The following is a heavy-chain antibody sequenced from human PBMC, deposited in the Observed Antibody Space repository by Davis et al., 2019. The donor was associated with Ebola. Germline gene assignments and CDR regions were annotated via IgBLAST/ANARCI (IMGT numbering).Heavy chain of an antibody. J-gene: IGHJ4*02. D-gene: IGHD3-9*01. Sequence: GESLKISCAASGFTFYRYEMNWVRQAPGKGLEWVSYISGSATSTFDADSVKGQFTISRDNARDSLYLQMDSLRVEDTAIYYWARDAFSLSRYDTEDHWGQGTLVTVSS. V-gene: IGHV3-48*03. CDR2: ISGSATST. CDR1: GFTFYRYE. CDR3: ARDAFSLSRYDTEDH.